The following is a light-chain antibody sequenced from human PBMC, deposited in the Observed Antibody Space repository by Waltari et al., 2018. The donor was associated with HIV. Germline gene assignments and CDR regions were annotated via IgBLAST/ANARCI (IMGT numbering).Light chain of an antibody. Sequence: QSALTQPRSVSGSPGQSVTISCTGTSSDVGGSNYVSWYQQHPGKAPKLMIYDVSKRPSGVPDRFSGSKSGNTASLTISGLQSEDEADYYCCSYGGSYTLVFGGGTKLTVL. CDR3: CSYGGSYTLV. CDR1: SSDVGGSNY. CDR2: DVS. J-gene: IGLJ2*01. V-gene: IGLV2-11*01.